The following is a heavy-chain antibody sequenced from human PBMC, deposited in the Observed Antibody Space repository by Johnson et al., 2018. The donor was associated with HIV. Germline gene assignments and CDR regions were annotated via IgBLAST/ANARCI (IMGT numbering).Heavy chain of an antibody. CDR1: GFTFSSYG. V-gene: IGHV3-30*18. D-gene: IGHD3-10*01. CDR2: ISYDGSNK. J-gene: IGHJ3*02. CDR3: AKQYFGSGGSVHAFDI. Sequence: QVQLVESGGGVVQPGRSLRLSCAASGFTFSSYGMHWVRQAPGKGLEWVAMISYDGSNKYYADSVKGRFTISRDNSNNTLYLQMNSLRPEDTAVYSCAKQYFGSGGSVHAFDIWGQGTLVTVSS.